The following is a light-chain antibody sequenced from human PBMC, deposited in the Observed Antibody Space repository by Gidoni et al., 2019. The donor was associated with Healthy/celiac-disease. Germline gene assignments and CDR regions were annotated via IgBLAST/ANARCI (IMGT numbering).Light chain of an antibody. CDR2: AAS. CDR3: QQSYSTPWT. CDR1: QSISSY. V-gene: IGKV1-39*01. J-gene: IGKJ1*01. Sequence: DIQMTQSPSSLSASVGDRVTITCRASQSISSYLNWYQQKPGKAPTLLIYAASSLQSGVPSRFSGSGSGPDFTLTISSLHPEDFATYYFQQSYSTPWTFGQGTKVEIK.